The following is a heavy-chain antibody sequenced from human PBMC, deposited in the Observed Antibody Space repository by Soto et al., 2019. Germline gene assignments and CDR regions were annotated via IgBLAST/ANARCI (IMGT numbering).Heavy chain of an antibody. CDR1: GGSISSYF. J-gene: IGHJ6*02. D-gene: IGHD1-1*01. V-gene: IGHV4-4*07. Sequence: SETLSLTCTVSGGSISSYFWSWIRQPAGKGLEWIGRIFSSGTANYNPSLKTRVTVSVDTSKNQFSLKVRSVTAADTAVYYCERGEKDSTYKYVMDVWGQGTTVTVSS. CDR3: ERGEKDSTYKYVMDV. CDR2: IFSSGTA.